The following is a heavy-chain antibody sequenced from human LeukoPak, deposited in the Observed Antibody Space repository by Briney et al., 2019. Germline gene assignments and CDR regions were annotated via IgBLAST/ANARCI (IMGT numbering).Heavy chain of an antibody. Sequence: SVKVSCKASGGTFSSHAISWVRQAPGQGLEWMGGIIPIFGTANYAQKFQGRVTITADESTSTAYMELSSLRSEDTAVYYCARPRYCSGGSCDDAFDIWGQGTMVTVSS. CDR2: IIPIFGTA. CDR1: GGTFSSHA. V-gene: IGHV1-69*13. CDR3: ARPRYCSGGSCDDAFDI. J-gene: IGHJ3*02. D-gene: IGHD2-15*01.